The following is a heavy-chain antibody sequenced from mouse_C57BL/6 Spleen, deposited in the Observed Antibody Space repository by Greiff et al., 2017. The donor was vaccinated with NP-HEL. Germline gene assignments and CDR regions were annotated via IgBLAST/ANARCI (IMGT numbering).Heavy chain of an antibody. CDR1: GYTFTEYT. CDR2: FYPGSGSI. Sequence: VQLVESGAELVKPGASVKLSCKASGYTFTEYTIHWVKQRSGQGLEWLGWFYPGSGSIKYNEKFKDKATLTADKSSSTVYMELSRLTSEDSAVYFCARHEEGLAWFAYWGQGTLVTVSA. J-gene: IGHJ3*01. CDR3: ARHEEGLAWFAY. V-gene: IGHV1-62-2*01.